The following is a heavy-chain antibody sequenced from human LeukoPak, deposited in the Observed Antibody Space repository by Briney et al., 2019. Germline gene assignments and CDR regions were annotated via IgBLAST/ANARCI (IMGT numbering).Heavy chain of an antibody. CDR3: AKDQYYYDSSVSADKDY. V-gene: IGHV3-23*01. D-gene: IGHD3-22*01. Sequence: GGSLRLSCAASGFTFSIYAMSWVRQAPGKGLEWVSAISGGGGSTYYADSVKGRFTISRDNSKNTLYLQMNSLRAEDTAVYYCAKDQYYYDSSVSADKDYWGQGTLVTVSS. J-gene: IGHJ4*02. CDR1: GFTFSIYA. CDR2: ISGGGGST.